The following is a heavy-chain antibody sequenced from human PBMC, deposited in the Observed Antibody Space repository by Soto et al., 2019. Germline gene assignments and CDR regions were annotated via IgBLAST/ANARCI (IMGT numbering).Heavy chain of an antibody. CDR3: ARDFAYDSSGYYYEFDY. CDR1: GFTFSSYA. CDR2: ISYDGSNK. J-gene: IGHJ4*02. V-gene: IGHV3-30-3*01. D-gene: IGHD3-22*01. Sequence: GGSLRLSCAASGFTFSSYAMHWVRQAPGKGLEWVAVISYDGSNKYYADSVKGRFTISRDNSKNTLYLQMNSLRAEDTAVYYCARDFAYDSSGYYYEFDYRRQATLVTV.